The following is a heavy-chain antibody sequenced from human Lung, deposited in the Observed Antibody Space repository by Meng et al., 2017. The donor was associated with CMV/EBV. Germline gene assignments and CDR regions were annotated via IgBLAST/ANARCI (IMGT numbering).Heavy chain of an antibody. V-gene: IGHV4-39*07. Sequence: LSFLVPGGSMDSGRSYWGWVCQRPGKGLEWIASLSYIGRTFYTPSHNSRVIISVDTSNNQFSLKVNSVTAAETAVYYCAREDEERAGNDCDIWAQGTXVTVSS. CDR1: GGSMDSGRSY. J-gene: IGHJ3*02. CDR3: AREDEERAGNDCDI. CDR2: LSYIGRT.